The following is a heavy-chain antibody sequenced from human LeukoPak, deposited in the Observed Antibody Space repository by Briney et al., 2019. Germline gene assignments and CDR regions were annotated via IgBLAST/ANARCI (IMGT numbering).Heavy chain of an antibody. Sequence: PGGSLRLSCAASGFTFSSYWMSWVRQAPGKGLEWVANIKQDGSEKYYVDSVKGRFTISRDNAKNSLYLQMNSLRAEDTAVYYCARSSSSRNYYYYMDVWGKGTTVTVSS. CDR3: ARSSSSRNYYYYMDV. V-gene: IGHV3-7*01. CDR1: GFTFSSYW. J-gene: IGHJ6*03. CDR2: IKQDGSEK. D-gene: IGHD6-6*01.